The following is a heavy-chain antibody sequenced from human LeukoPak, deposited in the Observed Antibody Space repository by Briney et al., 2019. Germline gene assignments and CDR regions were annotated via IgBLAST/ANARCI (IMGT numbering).Heavy chain of an antibody. CDR2: IYYSGST. V-gene: IGHV4-59*08. Sequence: SETLSLTCTVSGASINNYYWSWIRQPPGKGLEWIGYIYYSGSTDYSPSLKSRVTISVDTSKNQFSLKLSSVTAADTAVYYCARLYSGSGSFLLPFDYWGQGTLVTVSS. CDR3: ARLYSGSGSFLLPFDY. CDR1: GASINNYY. J-gene: IGHJ4*02. D-gene: IGHD3-10*01.